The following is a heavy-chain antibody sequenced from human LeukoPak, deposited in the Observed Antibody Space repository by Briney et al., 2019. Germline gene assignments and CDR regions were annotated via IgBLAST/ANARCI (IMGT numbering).Heavy chain of an antibody. CDR2: FNPEDGET. V-gene: IGHV1-24*01. CDR1: GYSLSDSS. J-gene: IGHJ4*02. CDR3: AKDIDYVVDY. Sequence: RASVRVSCKVSGYSLSDSSMHWVRQAPGKGLEWMGTFNPEDGETIYAQKFQGRVTMTEDTSTNTAYLELRSLKSDDTAVYYCAKDIDYVVDYWGQGTLVTVSS. D-gene: IGHD4/OR15-4a*01.